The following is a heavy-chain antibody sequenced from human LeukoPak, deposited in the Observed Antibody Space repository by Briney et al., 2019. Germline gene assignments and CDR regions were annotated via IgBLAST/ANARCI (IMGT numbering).Heavy chain of an antibody. V-gene: IGHV3-30*18. J-gene: IGHJ4*02. Sequence: PGRSLRLSCAASGFTFSSYGMHWVRQAPGKGLEWVAVISYDGSNKYYADSVKGRFTISRDNSKNTLYLQMNSLRAEDTAVYYCAKGTDSRPLDYWGQGTLVTVSS. CDR2: ISYDGSNK. CDR3: AKGTDSRPLDY. CDR1: GFTFSSYG.